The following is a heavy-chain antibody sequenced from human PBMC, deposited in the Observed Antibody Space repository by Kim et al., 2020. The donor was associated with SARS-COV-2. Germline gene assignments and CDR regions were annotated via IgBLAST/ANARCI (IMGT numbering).Heavy chain of an antibody. D-gene: IGHD1-26*01. CDR2: FSGSGGST. Sequence: GGSLRLSCAASGFTFSTYAMSWVRQAPGKGLEWVSSFSGSGGSTSYADSVTGRFTISRDNSKNTLYLQMNSLRAEDTAIYYCAKSSVGVTPLNVFMYYYDVWGQGTRVTVAS. V-gene: IGHV3-23*01. J-gene: IGHJ4*02. CDR3: AKSSVGVTPLNVFMYYYDV. CDR1: GFTFSTYA.